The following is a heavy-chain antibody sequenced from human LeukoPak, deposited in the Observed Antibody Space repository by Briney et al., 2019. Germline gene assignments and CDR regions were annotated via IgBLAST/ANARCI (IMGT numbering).Heavy chain of an antibody. CDR3: ARDSDSGYGPFAS. V-gene: IGHV3-53*01. CDR1: GFTVSNNY. D-gene: IGHD5-12*01. CDR2: IHSGGTT. J-gene: IGHJ4*02. Sequence: GGSLRLSCAASGFTVSNNYMSWVRQAPGKGLEWVSVIHSGGTTNYADSVQGRFTISRDNYKTTVYLHMNSLRAEDTAVYYCARDSDSGYGPFASWGQGTLVTVSS.